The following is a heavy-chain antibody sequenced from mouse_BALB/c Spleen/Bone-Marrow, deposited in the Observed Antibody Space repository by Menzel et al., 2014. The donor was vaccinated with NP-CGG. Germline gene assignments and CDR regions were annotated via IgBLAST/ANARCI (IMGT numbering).Heavy chain of an antibody. D-gene: IGHD1-1*01. CDR1: GFSLTSYG. CDR3: ARGSYYEGAMDY. V-gene: IGHV2-9*02. J-gene: IGHJ4*01. Sequence: QVQLQQSGPGLVAPSQSLSITCTVSGFSLTSYGVHWVRQPPGKVLEWLGVIWAGGSTNYNSALMSRLSISKDNSKSQVFLKMNSLQSDDTAMYYCARGSYYEGAMDYWGQGTSVTVSS. CDR2: IWAGGST.